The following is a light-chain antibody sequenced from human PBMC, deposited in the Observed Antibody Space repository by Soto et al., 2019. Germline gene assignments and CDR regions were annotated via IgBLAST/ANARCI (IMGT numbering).Light chain of an antibody. CDR3: QQYNSYST. V-gene: IGKV3-20*01. CDR1: QSVSNSY. J-gene: IGKJ1*01. Sequence: EIVLTQSPGTLSLSPGERATLSCRASQSVSNSYLAWYQQRPGQAPWLLIYGASSRATGIPDRFSGSGSGTDFTLTISRLEPEDFATYYCQQYNSYSTFGQGTKVDIK. CDR2: GAS.